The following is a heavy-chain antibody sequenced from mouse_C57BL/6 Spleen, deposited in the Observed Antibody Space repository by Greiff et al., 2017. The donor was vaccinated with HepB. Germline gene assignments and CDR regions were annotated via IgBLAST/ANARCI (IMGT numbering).Heavy chain of an antibody. V-gene: IGHV1-81*01. CDR1: GYTFTSYG. CDR3: APGSSDAMDY. Sequence: QVHVKQSGAELARPGASVKLSCKASGYTFTSYGISWVKQRTGQGLEWIGEIYPRSGNTYYNEKFKGKATLTADKSSSTAYMELRSLTSEDSAVYFCAPGSSDAMDYWGQGTSVTVSS. J-gene: IGHJ4*01. D-gene: IGHD1-1*01. CDR2: IYPRSGNT.